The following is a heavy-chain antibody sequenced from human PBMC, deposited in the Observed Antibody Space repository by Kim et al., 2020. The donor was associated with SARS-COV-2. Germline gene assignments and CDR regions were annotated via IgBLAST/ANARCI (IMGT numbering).Heavy chain of an antibody. CDR2: INPSGGST. CDR3: ARDLTTTVTTPGVGYYYGMDV. D-gene: IGHD4-17*01. J-gene: IGHJ6*02. Sequence: ASVKVSCKASGYTFTSYYMHWVRQAPGQGLEWMGIINPSGGSTSYAQKFQGRVTMTRDTSTSTVYMELSSLRSEDTAVYYCARDLTTTVTTPGVGYYYGMDVWGQGTTVTVS. CDR1: GYTFTSYY. V-gene: IGHV1-46*01.